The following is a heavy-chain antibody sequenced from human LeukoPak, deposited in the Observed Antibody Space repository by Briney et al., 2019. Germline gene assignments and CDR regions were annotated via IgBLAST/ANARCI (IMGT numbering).Heavy chain of an antibody. D-gene: IGHD3-10*01. V-gene: IGHV4-4*02. CDR2: IYHSGST. J-gene: IGHJ4*02. Sequence: KPSETLSLTCTVSGGSISSSNWWSWVRQPPGKGLEWIGEIYHSGSTNYNPSLKSRVTISVDKSKNQFSLKLSSVTAADTAVYYCARVSRETGKLHFDYWGQGTLVTVSS. CDR3: ARVSRETGKLHFDY. CDR1: GGSISSSNW.